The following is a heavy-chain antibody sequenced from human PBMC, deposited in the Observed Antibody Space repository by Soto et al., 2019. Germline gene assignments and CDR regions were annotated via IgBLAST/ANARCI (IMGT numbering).Heavy chain of an antibody. J-gene: IGHJ6*01. D-gene: IGHD3-10*01. Sequence: QVQLVESGGGVVQPGRSLRLSCAASGFTFSSYGMHWVRQAPGKGLEWVAVIWNDGSNKYYADSVKGRFTISRDNSKNTLYLQMNSLRAEDMAVYYCAREPCATRGISGSGSSYYYGMDVW. CDR1: GFTFSSYG. CDR3: AREPCATRGISGSGSSYYYGMDV. CDR2: IWNDGSNK. V-gene: IGHV3-33*01.